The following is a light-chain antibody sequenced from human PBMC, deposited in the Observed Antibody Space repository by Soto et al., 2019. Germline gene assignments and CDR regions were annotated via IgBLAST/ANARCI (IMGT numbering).Light chain of an antibody. Sequence: DIQMTQSPSSLSASLGDRVTITCRASQNINSHLNWYQQKPGKAPKVLIYAASRLQSGVPSRFSGGGSGTEVTLTISSLEPEDFETYYCQQSHITTLFTFGNGTKLEIK. CDR1: QNINSH. CDR2: AAS. J-gene: IGKJ2*01. V-gene: IGKV1-39*01. CDR3: QQSHITTLFT.